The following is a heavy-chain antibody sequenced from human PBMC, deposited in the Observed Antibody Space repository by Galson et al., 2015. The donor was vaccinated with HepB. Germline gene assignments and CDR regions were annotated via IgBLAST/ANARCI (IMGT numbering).Heavy chain of an antibody. CDR3: AKDTVSRYFDWSLLGDDAFDI. V-gene: IGHV3-23*01. CDR2: ISGSGGST. J-gene: IGHJ3*02. CDR1: GFTFSSYA. Sequence: SLRLSCAASGFTFSSYAMSWVRQAPGKGLEWVSAISGSGGSTYYADSVKGRFTISRDNSKNTLYLQMNSLRAEDTAVYYCAKDTVSRYFDWSLLGDDAFDIWGQGTMVTVSS. D-gene: IGHD3-9*01.